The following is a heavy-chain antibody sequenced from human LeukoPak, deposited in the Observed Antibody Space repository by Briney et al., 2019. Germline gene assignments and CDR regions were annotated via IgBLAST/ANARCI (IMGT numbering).Heavy chain of an antibody. J-gene: IGHJ4*02. CDR2: INPNSGGT. V-gene: IGHV1-2*02. CDR3: ARGGTIVPANSRGNDY. D-gene: IGHD1/OR15-1a*01. Sequence: GASVKVSCKASGYTFTAYYMHWVRQAPGQGLEWMGWINPNSGGTNYAQKFQGRVTMTRDTSISTAYMELSRLRSDDTAVYYCARGGTIVPANSRGNDYWGQGTLVTVSS. CDR1: GYTFTAYY.